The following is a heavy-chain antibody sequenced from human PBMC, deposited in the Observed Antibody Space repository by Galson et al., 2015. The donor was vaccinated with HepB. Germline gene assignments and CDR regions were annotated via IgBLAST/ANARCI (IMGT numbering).Heavy chain of an antibody. CDR3: ARGRVVGAPIPFDY. Sequence: SETLSLTCAVYGGSFSGYYWSWIRQPPGKGLEWIGEINHSGSTNYNPSLKSRVTISVDTSKNQFSLKLSSVTAADTAVYYCARGRVVGAPIPFDYWGQGTLVTVSS. V-gene: IGHV4-34*01. CDR1: GGSFSGYY. CDR2: INHSGST. J-gene: IGHJ4*02. D-gene: IGHD1-26*01.